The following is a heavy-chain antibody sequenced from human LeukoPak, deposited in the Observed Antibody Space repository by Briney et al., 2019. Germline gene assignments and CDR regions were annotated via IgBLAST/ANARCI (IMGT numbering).Heavy chain of an antibody. D-gene: IGHD7-27*01. V-gene: IGHV4-59*12. CDR2: IYYGGST. CDR3: ARGARLGISPQYY. CDR1: GGSISSYY. J-gene: IGHJ4*02. Sequence: SETLSLTCTVSGGSISSYYWSWIRQPPGKGLEWIGYIYYGGSTNYNPSLKSRVTISVDTSKNQFSLKLSSVTAADTAVYYCARGARLGISPQYYWGQGTLVTVSS.